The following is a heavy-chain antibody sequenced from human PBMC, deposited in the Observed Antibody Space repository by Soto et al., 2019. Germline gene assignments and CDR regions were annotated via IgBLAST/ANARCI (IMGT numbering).Heavy chain of an antibody. CDR1: GYTFTSYG. J-gene: IGHJ6*02. D-gene: IGHD3-9*01. Sequence: QVQLVQSGAEVKKPGASVKVSCKASGYTFTSYGISWVRQAPGQGLEWMGWISAYNGNTNYAQKLQGRVTMTTDASTSKDYRELRSLRSDDTAVYYCARSARVGFDWNYYYYGMDVWGQGTTVTVSS. CDR3: ARSARVGFDWNYYYYGMDV. V-gene: IGHV1-18*01. CDR2: ISAYNGNT.